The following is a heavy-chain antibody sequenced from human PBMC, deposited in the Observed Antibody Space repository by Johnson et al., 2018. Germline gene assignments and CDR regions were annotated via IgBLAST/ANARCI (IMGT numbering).Heavy chain of an antibody. CDR3: ARGAGTYSYYFGMDV. J-gene: IGHJ6*02. CDR2: IIPIFGTA. D-gene: IGHD6-19*01. CDR1: GGTFSSYA. V-gene: IGHV1-69*12. Sequence: QVQLVQSGAEVKKPGSSVKVSCKASGGTFSSYAISWVRQAPGQGLEWMGGIIPIFGTASYAQNFQGRVTITADESTYTAYMELSSLRSEDTAVYYWARGAGTYSYYFGMDVWGQGTTVTVSS.